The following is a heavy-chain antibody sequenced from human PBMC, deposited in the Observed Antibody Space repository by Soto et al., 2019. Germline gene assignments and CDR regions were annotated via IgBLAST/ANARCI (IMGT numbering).Heavy chain of an antibody. Sequence: EVQLVESGGGLIQPGGSLRLSCAASGFTFSSNDMNWVRQAPGKGLEWVSLIYSGGRTYYADSVKGRFTISRDNSKNTLYLQMSSLRADDTAVYYCATRPLLPGAPWGQGTMVTVSS. CDR1: GFTFSSND. CDR2: IYSGGRT. D-gene: IGHD3-22*01. V-gene: IGHV3-53*01. CDR3: ATRPLLPGAP. J-gene: IGHJ3*01.